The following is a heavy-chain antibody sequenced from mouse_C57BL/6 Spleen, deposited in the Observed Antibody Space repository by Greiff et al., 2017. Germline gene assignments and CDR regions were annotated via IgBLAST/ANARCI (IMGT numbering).Heavy chain of an antibody. CDR1: GFTFTDYY. D-gene: IGHD1-1*01. J-gene: IGHJ4*01. CDR3: ARYRGSPYAMDF. CDR2: IRNKANGYTT. Sequence: EVKLMESGGGLVQPGGSLSLSCAASGFTFTDYYMSWVRQPPGKALAWLGFIRNKANGYTTEYSASVKGRFTISLDNSQSIIYLQMNALGAEDSATYYCARYRGSPYAMDFWGQGTSVTVSS. V-gene: IGHV7-3*01.